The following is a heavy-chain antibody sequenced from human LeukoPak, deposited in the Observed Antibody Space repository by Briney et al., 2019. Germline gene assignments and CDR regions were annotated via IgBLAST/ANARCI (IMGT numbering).Heavy chain of an antibody. D-gene: IGHD2-15*01. CDR1: GFTFSSYG. V-gene: IGHV3-30*02. J-gene: IGHJ4*02. Sequence: GGSLRLSCAASGFTFSSYGMHWVRQAPGKGLEWVAFIRYDGSNKYYADSVKGRFTISRDNSKNTLYLQMNSLRAEDTAVYYCAKTPYCSGGSCYSGYFDYWGQGPLVTVSS. CDR3: AKTPYCSGGSCYSGYFDY. CDR2: IRYDGSNK.